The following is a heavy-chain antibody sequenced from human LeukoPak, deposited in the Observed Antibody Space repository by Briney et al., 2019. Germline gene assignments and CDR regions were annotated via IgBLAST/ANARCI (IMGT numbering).Heavy chain of an antibody. CDR2: IIPIFGTA. J-gene: IGHJ3*02. D-gene: IGHD6-6*01. V-gene: IGHV1-69*05. CDR3: ARETKLAGADDAFDI. CDR1: GGTFSSYA. Sequence: SVKVSCKASGGTFSSYAISWVRQAPGQGLEWMGRIIPIFGTANYAQKFQGRVTITTDESTSTAYMELSSLRSGDTAVYYCARETKLAGADDAFDIWGQGTMVTVSS.